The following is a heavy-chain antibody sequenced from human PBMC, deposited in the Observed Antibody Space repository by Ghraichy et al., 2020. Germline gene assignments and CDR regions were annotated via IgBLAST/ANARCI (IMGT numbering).Heavy chain of an antibody. CDR1: GFTFSDYY. CDR2: ISGGGDTT. J-gene: IGHJ3*01. CDR3: ARDQGPRDGSNWVDAFAS. D-gene: IGHD3-22*01. V-gene: IGHV3-11*01. Sequence: GGSLRLSCAASGFTFSDYYMSWIRQAPGKGLEWVSHISGGGDTTHYADSVKGRFTISRDSADNSLYLQMNDLRAEDTAVYYCARDQGPRDGSNWVDAFASWGRGTMVTVSS.